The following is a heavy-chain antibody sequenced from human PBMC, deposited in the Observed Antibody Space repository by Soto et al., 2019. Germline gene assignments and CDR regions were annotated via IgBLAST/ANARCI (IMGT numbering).Heavy chain of an antibody. CDR3: ARDTNYDFWSGYHLFDY. CDR2: IKQDGSEK. CDR1: GFTFSSYW. V-gene: IGHV3-7*03. D-gene: IGHD3-3*01. Sequence: GGSLRLSCAASGFTFSSYWMSWVRQAPGKGLEWVVNIKQDGSEKYYVDSVKGRFTISRDNAKNSLYLQMNSLRAEDTAVYYCARDTNYDFWSGYHLFDYWGQGTLVTVSS. J-gene: IGHJ4*02.